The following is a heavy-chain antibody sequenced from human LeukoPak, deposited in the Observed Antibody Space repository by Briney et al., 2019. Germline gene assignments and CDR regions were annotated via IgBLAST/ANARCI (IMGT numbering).Heavy chain of an antibody. Sequence: SQTLSLTCTVSGGSISSGDYYWSWIRQPPGKGLEWIGYIYYSGSTYYNPSLKSRVTISVDTSKNQFSLKLSSVTAADTAGYYCARDVRGYCSGGSCYHYYYYYMDVWGKGTTVTVSS. CDR3: ARDVRGYCSGGSCYHYYYYYMDV. CDR1: GGSISSGDYY. J-gene: IGHJ6*03. D-gene: IGHD2-15*01. CDR2: IYYSGST. V-gene: IGHV4-30-4*08.